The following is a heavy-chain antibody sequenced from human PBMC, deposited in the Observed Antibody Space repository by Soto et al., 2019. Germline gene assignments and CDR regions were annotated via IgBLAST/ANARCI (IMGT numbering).Heavy chain of an antibody. D-gene: IGHD1-26*01. CDR1: GFSFTNAW. V-gene: IGHV3-15*05. J-gene: IGHJ5*02. CDR2: IKSKTDGATT. CDR3: TTIIPKGKWELGP. Sequence: PGGSLRLSCTASGFSFTNAWMSWVRQAPGKGLEWIGRIKSKTDGATTDYAGPVKGRFTISRDDSKKTLFVQMNGLKTEDTAVYYCTTIIPKGKWELGPCGQGTMVTVYS.